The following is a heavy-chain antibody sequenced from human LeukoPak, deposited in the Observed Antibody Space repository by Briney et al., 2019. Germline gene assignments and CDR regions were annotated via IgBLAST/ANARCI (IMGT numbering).Heavy chain of an antibody. CDR1: GGSISSSSYY. CDR2: IYYSGST. CDR3: ARQDDSSGYYYQMSENWFDP. Sequence: IPSETLSLTCTVSGGSISSSSYYWGWVRQPPGKGLEWIGSIYYSGSTYYNPSLKSRVTISVDKSKNQFSLKLSSVTAADTAVYYCARQDDSSGYYYQMSENWFDPWGQGTLVTVSS. J-gene: IGHJ5*02. V-gene: IGHV4-39*01. D-gene: IGHD3-22*01.